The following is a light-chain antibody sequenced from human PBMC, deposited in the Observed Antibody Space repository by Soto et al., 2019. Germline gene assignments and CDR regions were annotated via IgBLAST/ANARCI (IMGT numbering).Light chain of an antibody. CDR2: DVS. CDR1: QDIRGA. Sequence: AIQLTQSPSSLSASVGDRVTITCRASQDIRGALAWYQQTPGKAPKILIYDVSTLQSGVPSRFSGSSSGTDFSLTISILQPEDFATYFCQQFNSYPITFGQGTRLDMK. CDR3: QQFNSYPIT. J-gene: IGKJ5*01. V-gene: IGKV1-13*02.